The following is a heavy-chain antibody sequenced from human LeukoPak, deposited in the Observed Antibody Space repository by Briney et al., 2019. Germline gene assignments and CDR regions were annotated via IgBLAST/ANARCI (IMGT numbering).Heavy chain of an antibody. V-gene: IGHV4-30-4*08. CDR3: ARAFITMIVVDAFDI. CDR2: IYYSGST. Sequence: SQTLSLTCTVSGGSISRGDYYWSWVRQPPGKGLEWIGYIYYSGSTYYNPSLKSRVTISVDTSKNQFSLKLGSVTAADTAVYYCARAFITMIVVDAFDIWGQGTMVTVSS. CDR1: GGSISRGDYY. D-gene: IGHD3-22*01. J-gene: IGHJ3*02.